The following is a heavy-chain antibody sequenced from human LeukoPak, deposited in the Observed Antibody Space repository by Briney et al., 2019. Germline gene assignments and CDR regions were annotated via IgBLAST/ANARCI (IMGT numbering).Heavy chain of an antibody. CDR3: ARDQGWWEPFDY. CDR2: ISSSSTI. J-gene: IGHJ4*02. V-gene: IGHV3-48*01. CDR1: GFTFSSYS. D-gene: IGHD1-26*01. Sequence: GGSLRLSCAASGFTFSSYSMNWVRQAPGQGLEWVSYISSSSTIYYADSVKGRFTISRDNAKNSLYLQMNSLRAEDTAVYYCARDQGWWEPFDYWGQGTLVTVSS.